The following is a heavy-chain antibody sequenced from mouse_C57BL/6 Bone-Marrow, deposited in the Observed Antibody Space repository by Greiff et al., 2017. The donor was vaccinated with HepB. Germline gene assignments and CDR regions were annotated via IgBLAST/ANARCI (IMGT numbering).Heavy chain of an antibody. CDR2: ISSGGDYI. Sequence: EVKLQESGEGLVKPGGSLKLSCAASGFTFSSYAMSWVRQTPEKRLEWVAYISSGGDYIYYADTVKGRFTISRDNARNTLYLQMSSLKSEDTAMYYCTRAPYDGSSQAWFAYWGQGTLVTVSA. CDR1: GFTFSSYA. D-gene: IGHD1-1*01. V-gene: IGHV5-9-1*02. CDR3: TRAPYDGSSQAWFAY. J-gene: IGHJ3*01.